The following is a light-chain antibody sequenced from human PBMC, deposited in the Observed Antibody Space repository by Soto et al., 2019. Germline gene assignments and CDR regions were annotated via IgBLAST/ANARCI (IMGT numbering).Light chain of an antibody. J-gene: IGLJ2*01. V-gene: IGLV2-14*01. Sequence: QSVLTQPASVSGSPGQSITISCTGTSNDVGSYNYVSWYQQHPGKAPKLMIFEVTNRPSGVSNRFSGSKSGNTASLTISGLQAEDEATYYCSSYTSSNTRDVVFGGGTKLTVL. CDR2: EVT. CDR3: SSYTSSNTRDVV. CDR1: SNDVGSYNY.